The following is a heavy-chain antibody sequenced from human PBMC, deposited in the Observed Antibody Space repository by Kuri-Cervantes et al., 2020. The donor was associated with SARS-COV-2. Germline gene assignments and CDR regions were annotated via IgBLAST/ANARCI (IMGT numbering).Heavy chain of an antibody. V-gene: IGHV3-21*04. J-gene: IGHJ4*02. Sequence: GESLKISCAASGFTFSSYSMNWVRQAPGKGLEWVSSISSSSSYIYYADSVKGRFTTSRDNAKNSLYLQMNSLRAEDTAVYYCARGRGSGWQDYWGQGTLVTVSS. D-gene: IGHD6-19*01. CDR2: ISSSSSYI. CDR3: ARGRGSGWQDY. CDR1: GFTFSSYS.